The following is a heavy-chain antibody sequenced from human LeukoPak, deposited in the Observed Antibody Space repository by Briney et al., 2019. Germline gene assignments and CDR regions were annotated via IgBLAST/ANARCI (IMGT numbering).Heavy chain of an antibody. V-gene: IGHV3-30*18. J-gene: IGHJ6*02. CDR3: AKTISDGSPLRLYYYYGMDV. CDR1: GFTFSSYG. D-gene: IGHD2-15*01. CDR2: ISYDGSNK. Sequence: PGGSLRLSCAASGFTFSSYGMHWVREAPGKGLEWVAVISYDGSNKYYADSVKGRFTISRDNSKNTLYLQMNSLRAEDTAVYYCAKTISDGSPLRLYYYYGMDVWGQGTTVTVSS.